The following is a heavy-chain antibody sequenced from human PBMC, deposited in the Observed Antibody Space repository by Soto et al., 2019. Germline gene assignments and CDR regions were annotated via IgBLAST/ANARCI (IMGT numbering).Heavy chain of an antibody. D-gene: IGHD3-3*01. V-gene: IGHV3-13*01. CDR3: ARGGITIFGVVNYGMDV. Sequence: EVQLVESGGGLVQPGGSLRLSCAASGFTFSSYDMHWVRQATGKGLEWVSAIGTAGDTYYPGSVKGRSTISRENAKNSLYLQMNSLRAEDTAVYYCARGGITIFGVVNYGMDVWGQGTTVTVSS. CDR2: IGTAGDT. CDR1: GFTFSSYD. J-gene: IGHJ6*02.